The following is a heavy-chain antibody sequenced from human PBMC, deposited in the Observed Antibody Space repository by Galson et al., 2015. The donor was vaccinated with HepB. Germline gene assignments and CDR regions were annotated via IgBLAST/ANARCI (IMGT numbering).Heavy chain of an antibody. CDR3: AKVRKRYFDWSPFDY. CDR2: ISYDDNK. Sequence: SLRLSCAASGFTFTSYGMHWVRQAPGKGLEWVAVISYDDNKYYADSVKGRFAISRDNSKNTLYLQMNSLRAENTAVYYCAKVRKRYFDWSPFDYWGQGTLVTVSS. J-gene: IGHJ4*02. D-gene: IGHD3-9*01. CDR1: GFTFTSYG. V-gene: IGHV3-30*18.